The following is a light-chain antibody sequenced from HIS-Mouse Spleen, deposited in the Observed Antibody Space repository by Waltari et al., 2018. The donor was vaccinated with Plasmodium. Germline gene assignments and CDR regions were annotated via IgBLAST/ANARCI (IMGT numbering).Light chain of an antibody. CDR3: QQYNSYSWT. CDR2: KAS. J-gene: IGKJ1*01. CDR1: QSISSR. Sequence: DSQMTQSPSTLSASVGDRVTITCRASQSISSRLAWYQQKPGKAPKLLIYKASSLERGVPSRFSGRGSGTEFTLTISGLQPDDFATDYCQQYNSYSWTFGQGTKVEI. V-gene: IGKV1-5*03.